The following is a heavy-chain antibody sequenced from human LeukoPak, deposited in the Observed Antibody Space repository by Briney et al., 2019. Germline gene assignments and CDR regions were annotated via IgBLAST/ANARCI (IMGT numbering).Heavy chain of an antibody. CDR1: GGSISSSSYY. D-gene: IGHD6-19*01. CDR3: ARVQTISGWYIF. Sequence: PSETLSLTCTVSGGSISSSSYYWGWIRQPPGKGLEWIGSIYYSGSTYYNPSLKSRVTISVDTSKNQFSLKLSSVTAADTAVYYCARVQTISGWYIFWGQGTLVTVSS. J-gene: IGHJ4*02. CDR2: IYYSGST. V-gene: IGHV4-39*07.